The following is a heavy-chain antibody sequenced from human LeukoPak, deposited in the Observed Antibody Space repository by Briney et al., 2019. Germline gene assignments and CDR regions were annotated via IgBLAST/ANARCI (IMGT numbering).Heavy chain of an antibody. D-gene: IGHD6-6*01. CDR3: TSQRGGSSGY. J-gene: IGHJ4*02. CDR1: GFTFSGSA. Sequence: GGSLKLSCAASGFTFSGSAMHWVRQTPGKGLEWVGRVRSKANNYATAYAASVKGRFTISRDDSKNTAYLQMNSLKTEDTAMYYCTSQRGGSSGYWGQGTLVTVSS. V-gene: IGHV3-73*01. CDR2: VRSKANNYAT.